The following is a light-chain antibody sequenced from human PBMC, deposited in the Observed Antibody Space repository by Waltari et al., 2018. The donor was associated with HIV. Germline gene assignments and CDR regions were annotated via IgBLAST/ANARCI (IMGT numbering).Light chain of an antibody. J-gene: IGLJ1*01. Sequence: SYNLTQPPSVSVSPGQTARIPCSGDAFPKRYVYWYQQKPGQAPVMVIHRDNERTSGIPERFSGSSSETTVTLSITGVQAEDEADYYCQVSDSNWSYVFGTGTKVTGL. V-gene: IGLV3-25*03. CDR1: AFPKRY. CDR2: RDN. CDR3: QVSDSNWSYV.